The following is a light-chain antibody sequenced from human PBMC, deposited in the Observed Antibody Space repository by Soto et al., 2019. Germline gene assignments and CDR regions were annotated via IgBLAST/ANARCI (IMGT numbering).Light chain of an antibody. Sequence: QLVLTQSPSASASLGASVKLTCTLSSGQSNYAIAGHQQQPEKGPRYLMKLNRDGSHRKGDGIPNRFSGSSSGAERYLTISRRQSEEEADYYWQTWGTGIVICVGGTQVTVL. CDR3: QTWGTGIVI. CDR1: SGQSNYA. V-gene: IGLV4-69*01. J-gene: IGLJ2*01. CDR2: LNRDGSH.